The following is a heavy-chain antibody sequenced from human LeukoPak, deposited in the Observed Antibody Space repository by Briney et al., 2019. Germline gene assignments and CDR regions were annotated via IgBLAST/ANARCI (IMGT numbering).Heavy chain of an antibody. J-gene: IGHJ4*02. V-gene: IGHV1-2*02. D-gene: IGHD6-19*01. Sequence: ASVKVSCKASGYTFTSYDINWVRQAPGQGLEWMGWINPNSGGTNYAQKFQGRVTMTRDTSISTAYMELSRLRSDDTAVYYCARGSKSKAVLDYWGQGTLVTVSS. CDR2: INPNSGGT. CDR3: ARGSKSKAVLDY. CDR1: GYTFTSYD.